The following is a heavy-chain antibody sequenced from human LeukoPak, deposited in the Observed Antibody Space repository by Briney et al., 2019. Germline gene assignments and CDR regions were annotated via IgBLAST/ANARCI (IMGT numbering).Heavy chain of an antibody. D-gene: IGHD5-18*01. V-gene: IGHV3-9*01. CDR3: AKETQGYSYGYPFDY. CDR2: ISWNSGSI. Sequence: GGSLRLSCAASGFTFDDYVMHWVRQAPGKGLEWVSGISWNSGSIGYADSVKGRFTISRDNSKNTLYLQMNSLRAEDTAVYYCAKETQGYSYGYPFDYWGQGTLVTVSS. CDR1: GFTFDDYV. J-gene: IGHJ4*02.